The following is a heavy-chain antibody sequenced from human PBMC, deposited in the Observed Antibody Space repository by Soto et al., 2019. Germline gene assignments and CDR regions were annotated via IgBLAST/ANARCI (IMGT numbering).Heavy chain of an antibody. J-gene: IGHJ3*02. Sequence: PSETLSLTCAVYGGSFSGYYWSWIRQPPGKGLEWIGEINHSGSTNYNPSLKSRVTISVDTSKNQFSLKLSSVTAADTAVYYCARGSPYRDAFDIWGQGTMVTVSS. V-gene: IGHV4-34*01. CDR2: INHSGST. CDR3: ARGSPYRDAFDI. CDR1: GGSFSGYY.